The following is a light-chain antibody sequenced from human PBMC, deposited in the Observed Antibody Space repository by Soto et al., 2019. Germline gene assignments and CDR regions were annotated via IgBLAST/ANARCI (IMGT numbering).Light chain of an antibody. CDR1: QSVSSSY. CDR2: GAF. J-gene: IGKJ2*01. Sequence: EIVLTQSLGTLSLSPGERATLTCRASQSVSSSYLAWYQQKPGQAPRLLIYGAFRRATGTPDRFSGSGSGTDFTLTISRLESEDFAVYYCQHYGSSPQTFGQGTKVDIK. V-gene: IGKV3-20*01. CDR3: QHYGSSPQT.